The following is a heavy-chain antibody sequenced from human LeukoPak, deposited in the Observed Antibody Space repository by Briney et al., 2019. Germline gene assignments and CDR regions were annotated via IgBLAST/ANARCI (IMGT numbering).Heavy chain of an antibody. D-gene: IGHD3-9*01. CDR1: GGSISSYY. Sequence: PSETLSLTCTVSGGSISSYYWSWIRQPPGKGLEWIGYIYYSGSTNYSPSLKSRVTMSGDTSKNQFSPRLSSVTAADTAVYYCASGDVLRYFDWDYWGQGTLVTVSS. CDR3: ASGDVLRYFDWDY. V-gene: IGHV4-59*01. CDR2: IYYSGST. J-gene: IGHJ4*02.